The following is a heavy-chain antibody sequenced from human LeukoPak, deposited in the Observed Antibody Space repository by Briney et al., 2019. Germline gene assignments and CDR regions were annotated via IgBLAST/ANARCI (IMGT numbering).Heavy chain of an antibody. CDR1: GFTVSSNY. V-gene: IGHV3-53*01. CDR2: IYSGGST. Sequence: GGSLRLSCAASGFTVSSNYMSWVSQAPGKGLEWVSVIYSGGSTYYADSVKGRFTISRDNSKNTLYLQMNSLRAEDTAVYYCARTRSSGCLDYWGQGTLVTVSS. CDR3: ARTRSSGCLDY. D-gene: IGHD6-19*01. J-gene: IGHJ4*02.